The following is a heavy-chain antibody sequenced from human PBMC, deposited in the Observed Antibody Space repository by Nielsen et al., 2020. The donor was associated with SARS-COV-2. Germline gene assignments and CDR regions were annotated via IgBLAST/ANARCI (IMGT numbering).Heavy chain of an antibody. CDR2: ISYDGSNK. CDR3: ASDRFSIAAFDY. D-gene: IGHD6-6*01. V-gene: IGHV3-30-3*01. CDR1: GFTFSSYA. J-gene: IGHJ4*02. Sequence: GESLKISCAASGFTFSSYAMHWVRQAPGKGLEWVAVISYDGSNKYYADSVKGRFTISRDNSKNTLYLQMNSLRAEDTAVYYCASDRFSIAAFDYWGQGTLVTVSS.